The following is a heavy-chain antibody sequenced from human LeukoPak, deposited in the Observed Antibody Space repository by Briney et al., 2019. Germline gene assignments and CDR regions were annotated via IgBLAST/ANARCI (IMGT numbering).Heavy chain of an antibody. CDR2: ISSSGSSI. V-gene: IGHV3-48*03. J-gene: IGHJ4*02. CDR1: GFILSSYE. Sequence: RGSLRLSCAASGFILSSYEMSWVRQAPGKGLEWVSYISSSGSSIYYADSVKGRFTISRDNAKNSLFLQMNSLRAEDTAVYYCARVGVVAGTRIGCDYWGQGTLVTVSS. D-gene: IGHD6-19*01. CDR3: ARVGVVAGTRIGCDY.